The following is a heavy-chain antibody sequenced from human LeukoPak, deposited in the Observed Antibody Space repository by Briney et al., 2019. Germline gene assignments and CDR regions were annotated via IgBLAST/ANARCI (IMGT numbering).Heavy chain of an antibody. V-gene: IGHV3-30*18. CDR2: ILYDGNNK. CDR3: AKDLTVTTSLVNWYFDV. CDR1: GFIFSRNG. D-gene: IGHD4-17*01. J-gene: IGHJ2*01. Sequence: GKSLRLSCTASGFIFSRNGMHWVRQAPGKGLEWVAFILYDGNNKYYADSVKGRFNISRDNSKNTMYLQMDSLRPEDTAVYYCAKDLTVTTSLVNWYFDVWGRGTLVTVSS.